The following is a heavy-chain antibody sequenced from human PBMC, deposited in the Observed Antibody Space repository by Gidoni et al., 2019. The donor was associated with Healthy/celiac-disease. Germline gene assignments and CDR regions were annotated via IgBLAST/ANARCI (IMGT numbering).Heavy chain of an antibody. Sequence: GFTFSSYGMHWVRQAPGKGLEWVAVISYDGSNKYYADSVKGRFTISRDNSKNTLYLQMNSLRAEDTAVYYCAKDSSGWYFTGYIDYWGQGTLVTVSS. D-gene: IGHD6-19*01. CDR2: ISYDGSNK. CDR3: AKDSSGWYFTGYIDY. CDR1: GFTFSSYG. V-gene: IGHV3-30*18. J-gene: IGHJ4*02.